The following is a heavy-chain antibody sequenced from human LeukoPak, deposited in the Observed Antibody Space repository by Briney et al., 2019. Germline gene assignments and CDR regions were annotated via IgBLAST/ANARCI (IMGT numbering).Heavy chain of an antibody. V-gene: IGHV1-18*01. D-gene: IGHD3-10*01. CDR3: ARLWFGESTIHD. Sequence: GASVKVSCKASGYTFTSYGISWVRQAPGQGLEWMGWISAYNHNTNYAQKLQGRVTMTTDTSTSTTYMELSSLRSEDTAVYYCARLWFGESTIHDWGQGTLVTVSS. CDR2: ISAYNHNT. CDR1: GYTFTSYG. J-gene: IGHJ4*02.